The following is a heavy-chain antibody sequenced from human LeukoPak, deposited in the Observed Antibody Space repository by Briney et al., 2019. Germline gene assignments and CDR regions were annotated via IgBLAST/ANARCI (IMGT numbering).Heavy chain of an antibody. CDR3: AREDGGKGADY. CDR1: GYTFTSYY. D-gene: IGHD4-23*01. Sequence: ASVKVSCKASGYTFTSYYMHWVRQAPGQGLEWMGIINPSGGSTSYAQKFQGRVTMTRDMSTSTVYMELSSLRSEDTAVYYCAREDGGKGADYWGQGTLVTVSS. J-gene: IGHJ4*02. CDR2: INPSGGST. V-gene: IGHV1-46*01.